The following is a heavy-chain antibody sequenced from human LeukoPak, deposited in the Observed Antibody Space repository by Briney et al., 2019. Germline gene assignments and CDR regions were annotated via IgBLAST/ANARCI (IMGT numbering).Heavy chain of an antibody. Sequence: GGSLRLSCAASGFTVSSNYMSWVRQAPGKGLEWVSVIYSGGSTYYADSVKGRFTISRDNSKNTLYLQMNSLRAEDTAVYYCAKDIRITMVRGVINPSWFDPWGQGTLVTVSS. CDR2: IYSGGST. V-gene: IGHV3-53*01. CDR3: AKDIRITMVRGVINPSWFDP. CDR1: GFTVSSNY. J-gene: IGHJ5*02. D-gene: IGHD3-10*01.